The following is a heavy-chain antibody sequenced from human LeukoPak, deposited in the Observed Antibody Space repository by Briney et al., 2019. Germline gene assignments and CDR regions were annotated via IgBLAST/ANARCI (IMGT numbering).Heavy chain of an antibody. V-gene: IGHV3-48*03. Sequence: GGSLRLSCVASGFTFSGYEMNWVRQAPGKGLEWVSYISPSRTTIYYADSEKGRFTISRDNAKNSLYLQMNSLRAEDTALYYCARDPRGYCSSNTCYYGLDVWGQGTTVTVSS. J-gene: IGHJ6*01. D-gene: IGHD2-2*01. CDR1: GFTFSGYE. CDR2: ISPSRTTI. CDR3: ARDPRGYCSSNTCYYGLDV.